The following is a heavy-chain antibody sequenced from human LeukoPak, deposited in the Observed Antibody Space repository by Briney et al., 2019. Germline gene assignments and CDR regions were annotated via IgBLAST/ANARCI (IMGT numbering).Heavy chain of an antibody. CDR3: ARRRQAGREQLEY. CDR2: INPNSGGT. Sequence: ASVKVSCKASGYTFTGYYMHWVRQATGQGLEWMGWINPNSGGTNYAQKFQGRVTMTRDTSISTAYMELSRLRSDDTAVYYCARRRQAGREQLEYWGQGTLVTVSS. V-gene: IGHV1-2*02. J-gene: IGHJ4*02. CDR1: GYTFTGYY. D-gene: IGHD1-26*01.